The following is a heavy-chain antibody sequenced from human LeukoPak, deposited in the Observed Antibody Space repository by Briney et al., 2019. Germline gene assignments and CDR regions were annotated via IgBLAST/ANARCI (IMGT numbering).Heavy chain of an antibody. V-gene: IGHV1-8*01. D-gene: IGHD3-22*01. Sequence: ASVKVSCKASGYTFTSYDINWVRQATGQGLEWMGWMNPNSGNTGYAQKVQGRVTITRNTSRSTAYMELRSLRSEDTAVYYCARGPFYDSSGYPLDYWGQGTLVTVSS. J-gene: IGHJ4*02. CDR3: ARGPFYDSSGYPLDY. CDR2: MNPNSGNT. CDR1: GYTFTSYD.